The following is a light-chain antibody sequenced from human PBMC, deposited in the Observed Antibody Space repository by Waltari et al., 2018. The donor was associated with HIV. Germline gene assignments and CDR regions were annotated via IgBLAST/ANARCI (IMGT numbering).Light chain of an antibody. Sequence: QSVLTQPPSASGTPGQRVTISCSGSRSNIGSNTVSWYQQLPGTAPRLFIYSNNQRPSGGPDRFSGCKAGTSAALAISGLQSEDEADYYCAAWDDSLNGWVFGGGTKLTVV. CDR1: RSNIGSNT. CDR3: AAWDDSLNGWV. J-gene: IGLJ3*02. CDR2: SNN. V-gene: IGLV1-44*01.